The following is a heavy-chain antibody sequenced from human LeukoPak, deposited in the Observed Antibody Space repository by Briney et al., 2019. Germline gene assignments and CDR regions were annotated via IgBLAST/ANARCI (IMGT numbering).Heavy chain of an antibody. J-gene: IGHJ4*02. CDR1: GFTFSSYA. CDR3: AKVLVGATTIDY. D-gene: IGHD1-26*01. V-gene: IGHV3-23*01. CDR2: ISGSGGST. Sequence: GGSLRLSCAASGFTFSSYAMSWVRQAPGKGLEWVSAISGSGGSTYYADPVKGRFTISRDNSKNTLYLQMNSLRAEDTAVYYCAKVLVGATTIDYWGQGTLVTVSS.